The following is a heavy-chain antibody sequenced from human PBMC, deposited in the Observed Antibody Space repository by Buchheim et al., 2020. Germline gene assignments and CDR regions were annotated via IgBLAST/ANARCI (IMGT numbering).Heavy chain of an antibody. CDR3: AQYYYDSSGYDPDYYGMDV. CDR2: INPFNGDT. D-gene: IGHD3-22*01. V-gene: IGHV1-2*02. Sequence: QVQLLQSGAELRKPGASVKVSCKASGYPFIAYFVHWVRQAPGQGLEWVGRINPFNGDTHYAQKFQGRVTMTSDTSISTADMELRRLRSDDTAVYYCAQYYYDSSGYDPDYYGMDVWGQGTT. J-gene: IGHJ6*02. CDR1: GYPFIAYF.